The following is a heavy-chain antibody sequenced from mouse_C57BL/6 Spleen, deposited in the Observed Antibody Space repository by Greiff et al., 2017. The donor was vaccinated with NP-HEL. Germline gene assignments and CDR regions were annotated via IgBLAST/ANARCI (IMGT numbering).Heavy chain of an antibody. CDR1: GYTFTDYN. J-gene: IGHJ1*03. D-gene: IGHD2-5*01. CDR2: INPNNGGT. Sequence: EVQLQQSGPELVKPGASVKIPCKASGYTFTDYNMDWVKQSHGKSLEWIGDINPNNGGTIYNQKFKGKATLTVDKSSSTAYMELRSLTSEDTAVYYCARFRPFYSNDWYFDVWGTGTTVTVSS. V-gene: IGHV1-18*01. CDR3: ARFRPFYSNDWYFDV.